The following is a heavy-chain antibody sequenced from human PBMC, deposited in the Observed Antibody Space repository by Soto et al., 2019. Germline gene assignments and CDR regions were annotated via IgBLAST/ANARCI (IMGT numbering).Heavy chain of an antibody. Sequence: EVHLLESGGRLVQAGGSLRLSCVPSGISFSGYTMSWVRQAPGRGLEWVASIYGNGGGTFYADSVKGRFTISRDNSKSILFLDTTALRAEDTAVYYCAIEREPDGRWYFDYWGQGTLVTVSS. CDR3: AIEREPDGRWYFDY. J-gene: IGHJ4*02. V-gene: IGHV3-23*01. CDR2: IYGNGGGT. CDR1: GISFSGYT.